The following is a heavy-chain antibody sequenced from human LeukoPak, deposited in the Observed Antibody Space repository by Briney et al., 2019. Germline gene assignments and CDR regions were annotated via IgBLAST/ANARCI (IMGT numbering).Heavy chain of an antibody. CDR3: ARDGECSGGTCYHDY. J-gene: IGHJ4*02. D-gene: IGHD2-15*01. V-gene: IGHV4-39*07. CDR2: IYYSGST. CDR1: GGSISSSSYY. Sequence: SETLPLTCTVSGGSISSSSYYWGWIRQPPGKGLEWIGSIYYSGSTYYNPSLKSRVTISVDTSKNQFSLKLSSVTAADTAVYYCARDGECSGGTCYHDYWGQGTLVTVSS.